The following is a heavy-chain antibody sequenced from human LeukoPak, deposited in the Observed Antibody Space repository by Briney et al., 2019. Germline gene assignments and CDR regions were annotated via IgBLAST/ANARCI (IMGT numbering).Heavy chain of an antibody. V-gene: IGHV3-23*01. D-gene: IGHD4-17*01. Sequence: GGSLRLSCATSGFTFSIYAMTWVRQAPGKGLEWVSTLSGSGGSTYYADSVKGRFTISRDNSKNTLSLQMNGLRAEDTAVYYCAKESTVTPGNVNWFDTWGQGTLVTVSS. J-gene: IGHJ5*02. CDR2: LSGSGGST. CDR1: GFTFSIYA. CDR3: AKESTVTPGNVNWFDT.